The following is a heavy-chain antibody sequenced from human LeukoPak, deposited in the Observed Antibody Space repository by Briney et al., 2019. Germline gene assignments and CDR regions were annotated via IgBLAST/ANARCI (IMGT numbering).Heavy chain of an antibody. CDR3: ARDHGLTEERGYYYYYYMDV. J-gene: IGHJ6*03. Sequence: GGSLRLSCAASGFTFSSYSMNWVRQAPGKGLEWVSYISSSSSTIYYADSVKGRFTISRDNAKNSLYLQMNSLRAEDTAVYYCARDHGLTEERGYYYYYYMDVWGKGTTVTVSS. CDR2: ISSSSSTI. V-gene: IGHV3-48*01. D-gene: IGHD3-9*01. CDR1: GFTFSSYS.